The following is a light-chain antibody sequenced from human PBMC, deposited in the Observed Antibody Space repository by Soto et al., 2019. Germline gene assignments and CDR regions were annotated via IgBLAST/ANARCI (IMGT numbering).Light chain of an antibody. J-gene: IGLJ2*01. CDR2: DNN. Sequence: QSVLTQPPSVSAAPGQKVTISCSGSSSNIGNNYVSWYQQLPGTAPKLLIYDNNKRPSGITDRFSGSKPGTSATLGITGLQTGDEADYYCGTWDSSLSAVVFGGGTKLTVL. CDR3: GTWDSSLSAVV. V-gene: IGLV1-51*01. CDR1: SSNIGNNY.